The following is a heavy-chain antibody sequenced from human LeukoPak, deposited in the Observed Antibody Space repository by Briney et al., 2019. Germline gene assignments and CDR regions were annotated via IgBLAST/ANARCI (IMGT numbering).Heavy chain of an antibody. D-gene: IGHD1-26*01. V-gene: IGHV3-30*09. CDR3: ARDREVGATTGTFDY. CDR1: GFTLSSYA. CDR2: ISYDGSNK. J-gene: IGHJ4*02. Sequence: GGSLRLSCAASGFTLSSYAMHWVRQAPGKGLEWVAVISYDGSNKYYADSVKGRFAISRDNSKNTLYLQMNSLRAEDTAVYYCARDREVGATTGTFDYWGQGTLVTVSS.